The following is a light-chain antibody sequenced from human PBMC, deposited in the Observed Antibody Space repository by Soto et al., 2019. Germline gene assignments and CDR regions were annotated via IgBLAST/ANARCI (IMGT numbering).Light chain of an antibody. J-gene: IGKJ4*01. Sequence: DIQMTQSPSTLSASVGDRVTITCRASQSITNWLAWYQQKPGKAPKFLIYKASNLESVVPSRFSGSGSGTEFTLTISSLQPDDFATYYCQQYNSYPVTFGGGTKVEI. CDR1: QSITNW. V-gene: IGKV1-5*03. CDR3: QQYNSYPVT. CDR2: KAS.